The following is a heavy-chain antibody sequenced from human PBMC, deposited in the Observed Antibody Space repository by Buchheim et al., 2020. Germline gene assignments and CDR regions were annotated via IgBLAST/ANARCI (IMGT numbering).Heavy chain of an antibody. CDR3: ARDQYSSSWYGGYYYYYMDV. D-gene: IGHD6-13*01. Sequence: EVQLVESGGGLVQPGGSLRLSCAASGFTFSSYWMSWVRQAPGKGLEWVANIKQDGSEKYYVDSVKGRFTISRDNAKNSLYLQMNSLGAEDTAVYYCARDQYSSSWYGGYYYYYMDVWGKGTT. J-gene: IGHJ6*03. V-gene: IGHV3-7*01. CDR1: GFTFSSYW. CDR2: IKQDGSEK.